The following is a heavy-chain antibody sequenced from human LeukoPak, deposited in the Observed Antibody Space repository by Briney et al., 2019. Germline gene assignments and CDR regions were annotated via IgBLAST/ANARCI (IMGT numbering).Heavy chain of an antibody. J-gene: IGHJ4*02. CDR1: GYTFTSYY. D-gene: IGHD3-16*01. CDR2: INPSGGST. Sequence: ASVKVSCKASGYTFTSYYMHWVRQAPGQGLEWMGIINPSGGSTSYAQKFQGRVTMTRGTSTSTVYMELSSLRSEDTAVYYCASEPSRGGFDYWGQGTLVTVSS. V-gene: IGHV1-46*01. CDR3: ASEPSRGGFDY.